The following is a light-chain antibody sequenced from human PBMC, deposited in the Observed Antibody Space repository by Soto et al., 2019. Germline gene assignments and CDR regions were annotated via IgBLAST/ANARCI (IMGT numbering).Light chain of an antibody. Sequence: QSALTQPASVSGSPGQSIAISCTGTSRDIGSYNYVSWYRHHPGKAPQSIIYEVNKRPSGVSDRLSGSKSGNTASLTISGLQAEDEADYYCCSFTSSGTWVFAGGTKLTVL. J-gene: IGLJ3*02. CDR2: EVN. V-gene: IGLV2-14*01. CDR3: CSFTSSGTWV. CDR1: SRDIGSYNY.